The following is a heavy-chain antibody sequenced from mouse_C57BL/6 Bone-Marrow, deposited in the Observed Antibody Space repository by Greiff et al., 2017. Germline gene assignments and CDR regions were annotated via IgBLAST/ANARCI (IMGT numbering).Heavy chain of an antibody. Sequence: VHLVESGPGLVQPSQSLSITCTASGFSLTSYGVHWVRQSPGKGLEWLGVIWSGGSTDYNAAFISRLSISKDNSKSQVFFKMNSLQADDTAIYYCARRSRWDTGAMDYWGQGTSVTVSS. D-gene: IGHD4-1*01. V-gene: IGHV2-2*01. CDR3: ARRSRWDTGAMDY. CDR1: GFSLTSYG. CDR2: IWSGGST. J-gene: IGHJ4*01.